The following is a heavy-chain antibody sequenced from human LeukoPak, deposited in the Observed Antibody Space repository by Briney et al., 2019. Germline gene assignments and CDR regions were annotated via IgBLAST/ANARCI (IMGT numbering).Heavy chain of an antibody. D-gene: IGHD2-2*01. CDR2: IIPIFGTA. CDR3: ATHLGYCSSTSCFTENWFDP. Sequence: PVKVSCKASGGTFSSYAISWVRQAPGQGLEWMGGIIPIFGTANYAQKFQGRVTITADESTSTAYMELSSLRSEDTAVYYCATHLGYCSSTSCFTENWFDPWGQGTLVTVSS. V-gene: IGHV1-69*13. J-gene: IGHJ5*02. CDR1: GGTFSSYA.